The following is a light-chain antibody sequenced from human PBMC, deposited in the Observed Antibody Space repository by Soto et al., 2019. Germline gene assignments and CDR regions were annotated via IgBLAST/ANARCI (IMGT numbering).Light chain of an antibody. V-gene: IGKV4-1*01. Sequence: DIVMTQSPDSLAVSLGERATINCKSSQSVLFSSNNKNYLAWYQQRPGRPPTLLIYWASTRESGVPDRFSGSGSGTDFTLTISSLEAEDVAVYYCQQYNRVPYTFCQGTKLEIK. CDR2: WAS. J-gene: IGKJ2*01. CDR3: QQYNRVPYT. CDR1: QSVLFSSNNKNY.